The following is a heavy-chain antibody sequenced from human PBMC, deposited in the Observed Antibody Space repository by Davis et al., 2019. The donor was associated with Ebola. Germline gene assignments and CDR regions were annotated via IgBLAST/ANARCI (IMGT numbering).Heavy chain of an antibody. CDR3: AREMATTLDY. CDR2: IYYSGST. J-gene: IGHJ4*02. V-gene: IGHV4-39*01. Sequence: MPSETLSLTCTVSAGSISSSSYYWGWIRQPPGKGLAWIGSIYYSGSTYYNPSLKSRVAISVDTSKNQFSLKLSSVTAADTAVYYCAREMATTLDYWGQGTLVTVSS. CDR1: AGSISSSSYY. D-gene: IGHD5-24*01.